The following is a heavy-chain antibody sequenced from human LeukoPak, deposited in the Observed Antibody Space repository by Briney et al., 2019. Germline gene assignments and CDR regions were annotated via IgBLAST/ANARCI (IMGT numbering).Heavy chain of an antibody. Sequence: SETLSLTGGGSGGSITSSNWWTWVRQAPGKGLEWIGEIYYSGNTNYNPSRKSRVTISMDKSQNQVSLKLNSVTAADTAMYYCARVAGATHAFDIWGQGTMVTVSS. CDR1: GGSITSSNW. V-gene: IGHV4-4*02. D-gene: IGHD1-26*01. CDR2: IYYSGNT. CDR3: ARVAGATHAFDI. J-gene: IGHJ3*02.